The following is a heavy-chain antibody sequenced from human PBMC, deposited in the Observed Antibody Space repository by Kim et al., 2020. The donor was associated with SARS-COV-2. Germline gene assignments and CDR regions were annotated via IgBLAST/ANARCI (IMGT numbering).Heavy chain of an antibody. D-gene: IGHD4-17*01. V-gene: IGHV3-64D*06. CDR3: VKDAGDYGGNDLGHFDY. J-gene: IGHJ4*02. Sequence: KGRFTISRDNSKNTLYLQMSSLRAEDTAVYYCVKDAGDYGGNDLGHFDYWGQGTLVTVSS.